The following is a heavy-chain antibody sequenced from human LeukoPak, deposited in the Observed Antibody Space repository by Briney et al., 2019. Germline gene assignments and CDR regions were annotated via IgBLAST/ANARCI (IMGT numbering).Heavy chain of an antibody. CDR3: ARKAQYNGHYPLDY. CDR1: GFTFTSYS. J-gene: IGHJ4*02. CDR2: TSDRGDYT. Sequence: GGSLRLSCAASGFTFTSYSMSWVRQAPGKGLEWASGTSDRGDYTYYADSVKGRFTISRDSSKNTLFLQMNSLRAEDTALYFCARKAQYNGHYPLDYWGQGTLVTVSS. D-gene: IGHD1-7*01. V-gene: IGHV3-23*01.